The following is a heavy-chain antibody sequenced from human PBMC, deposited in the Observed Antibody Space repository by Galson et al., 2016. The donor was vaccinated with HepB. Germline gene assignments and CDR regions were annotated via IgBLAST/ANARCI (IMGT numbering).Heavy chain of an antibody. CDR2: IVPIFGTG. CDR1: GGTFSVYT. J-gene: IGHJ4*02. V-gene: IGHV1-69*06. D-gene: IGHD7-27*01. Sequence: SVKVSCKASGGTFSVYTISWARQAPGQGLEWMGGIVPIFGTGNYAQKFQGRVTITADKSTSTVYMELSNLRFEDTAVYYCAREGAGDHYFDYWGQGTLVTVSS. CDR3: AREGAGDHYFDY.